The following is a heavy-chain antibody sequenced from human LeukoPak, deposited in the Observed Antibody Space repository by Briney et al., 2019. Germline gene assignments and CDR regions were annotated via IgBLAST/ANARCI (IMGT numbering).Heavy chain of an antibody. J-gene: IGHJ4*02. CDR2: ISGRDGRT. CDR3: AKEDIVATSPFDY. V-gene: IGHV3-23*01. Sequence: GGSLRLSCAASGFTVSSNYMSWVRQAPGKGLEWVSAISGRDGRTYYTDSVKGRFTISRDNSKNTLYLQMNSLRAEDTAVYYCAKEDIVATSPFDYWGQGTLVTVSS. CDR1: GFTVSSNY. D-gene: IGHD5-12*01.